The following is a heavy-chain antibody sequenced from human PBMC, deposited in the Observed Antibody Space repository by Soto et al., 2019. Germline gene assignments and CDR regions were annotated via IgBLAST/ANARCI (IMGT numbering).Heavy chain of an antibody. Sequence: QLQLQESGPGLVKPSETLSLTCTVSGGSISSNSYYWGWIRQPPGKGLEWIGSIYYSGSTYSNPSLKSRVTISVDTSKNQFSLKLTSVTAADTAIYSCDRLSHPYWFDPWGQGSMITVSS. CDR1: GGSISSNSYY. CDR2: IYYSGST. J-gene: IGHJ5*02. CDR3: DRLSHPYWFDP. V-gene: IGHV4-39*01.